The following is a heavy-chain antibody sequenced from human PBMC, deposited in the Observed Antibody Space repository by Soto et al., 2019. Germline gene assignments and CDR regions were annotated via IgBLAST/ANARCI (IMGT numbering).Heavy chain of an antibody. CDR1: GFTFSSYA. D-gene: IGHD3-22*01. CDR3: ARDRYYYDSSGSIDY. V-gene: IGHV3-64*01. CDR2: ISSNGVIT. J-gene: IGHJ4*02. Sequence: EVQLVESGGGLVQPGGSLRLSCAASGFTFSSYAMHWVRQAPGKGLEYVSAISSNGVITYYANSVKGRFTISRDNSKNTLYLQMGSLRAEDMAVYYCARDRYYYDSSGSIDYWGQGTLVTVSS.